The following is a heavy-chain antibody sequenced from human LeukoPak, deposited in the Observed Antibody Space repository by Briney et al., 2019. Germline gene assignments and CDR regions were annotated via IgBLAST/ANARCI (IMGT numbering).Heavy chain of an antibody. CDR1: GYSFTSYW. CDR3: ARISGCDFWSGSETYYFDY. CDR2: IYPGDSDT. J-gene: IGHJ4*02. Sequence: GESLKISCKGSGYSFTSYWIGWVRQMPGKGLEWMGIIYPGDSDTRYSPSFQGQVTISADKSISTAYLQWSSLKASDTAMYYCARISGCDFWSGSETYYFDYWGQGTLVTVSS. V-gene: IGHV5-51*01. D-gene: IGHD3-3*01.